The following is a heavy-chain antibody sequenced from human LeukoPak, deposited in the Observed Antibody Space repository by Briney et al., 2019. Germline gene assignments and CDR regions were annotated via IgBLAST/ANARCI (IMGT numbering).Heavy chain of an antibody. V-gene: IGHV4-39*02. CDR3: ARVAAARYYYYMDV. CDR2: IYYSGTA. J-gene: IGHJ6*03. Sequence: SETLSLTCTVSGGSLSSSSYYWGWIRQPPGKGLEWIGTIYYSGTAYYSTPLKSRVTISVDTSMNHFSLRLSSVTAADTAVFYCARVAAARYYYYMDVWGKGTTVTVSS. D-gene: IGHD6-13*01. CDR1: GGSLSSSSYY.